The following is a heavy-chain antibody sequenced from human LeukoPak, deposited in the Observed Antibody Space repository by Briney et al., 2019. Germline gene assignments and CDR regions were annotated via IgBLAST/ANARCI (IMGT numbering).Heavy chain of an antibody. V-gene: IGHV1-69*13. CDR2: IIPIFGTA. CDR1: GGTFSSYA. J-gene: IGHJ5*02. CDR3: AISGGADDYRNNWFDP. D-gene: IGHD4-11*01. Sequence: SVRVSCKASGGTFSSYAISWVRQAPGQGLEWMGGIIPIFGTANYAQKFQGRVTITADESTSTAYMELSSLRSEDTAVYYCAISGGADDYRNNWFDPWGQGTLVTVSS.